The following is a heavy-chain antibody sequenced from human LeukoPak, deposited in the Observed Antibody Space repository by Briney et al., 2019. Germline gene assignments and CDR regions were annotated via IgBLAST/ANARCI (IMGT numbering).Heavy chain of an antibody. CDR3: ARHIGAWAFDI. CDR1: GGSISGYY. Sequence: SETLSLTCTVSGGSISGYYWSWVRQSSGKGLEWIANIYDEGNTKKNPSLKSRVTISRDMSKNQVSLKLTSVTAADTAIYYCARHIGAWAFDIWDQGTMVTVSS. V-gene: IGHV4-59*08. J-gene: IGHJ3*02. CDR2: IYDEGNT.